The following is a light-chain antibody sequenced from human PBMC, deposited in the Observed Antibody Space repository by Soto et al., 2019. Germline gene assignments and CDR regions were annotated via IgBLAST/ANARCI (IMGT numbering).Light chain of an antibody. Sequence: DIVMTQSPLSLPVTPGEPASISCRSSQSLLHSNGYNYLDWYLQKPGQSPQLLIYLGSNRASGVPDRFSGSGSGTDFTLKISRVEAEDVGVYYCMRALQTRTFGQGTKV. CDR2: LGS. CDR3: MRALQTRT. V-gene: IGKV2-28*01. J-gene: IGKJ1*01. CDR1: QSLLHSNGYNY.